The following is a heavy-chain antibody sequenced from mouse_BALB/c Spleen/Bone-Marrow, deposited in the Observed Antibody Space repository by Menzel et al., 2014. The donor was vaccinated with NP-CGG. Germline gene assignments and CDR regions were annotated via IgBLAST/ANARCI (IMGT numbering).Heavy chain of an antibody. V-gene: IGHV3-8*02. CDR1: GDSIXSGY. D-gene: IGHD2-3*01. Sequence: EVKLQESGPSLVKPSQTLSLTCSVTGDSIXSGYWNWIRKFPGNKLEYMGYISYSGSTYYSPSLKSRISITRDTSKNQYYLQLNSVTTEDTATYYCATYDGYYFDYWGQGTTLTVPS. CDR3: ATYDGYYFDY. J-gene: IGHJ2*01. CDR2: ISYSGST.